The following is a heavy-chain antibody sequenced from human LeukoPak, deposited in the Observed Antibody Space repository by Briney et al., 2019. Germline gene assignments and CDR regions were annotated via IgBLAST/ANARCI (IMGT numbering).Heavy chain of an antibody. CDR3: ARGAAAEFDY. CDR2: IYNSGYT. CDR1: GGSISRYY. D-gene: IGHD6-13*01. V-gene: IGHV4-4*07. J-gene: IGHJ4*02. Sequence: SETLSLTCAVSGGSISRYYWCWIRQPAGKGLEWIGRIYNSGYTNYNPSLKSRVAMSVDTSKDQLSLKLSSVTAADTAVYYCARGAAAEFDYWGQGTLVTVSS.